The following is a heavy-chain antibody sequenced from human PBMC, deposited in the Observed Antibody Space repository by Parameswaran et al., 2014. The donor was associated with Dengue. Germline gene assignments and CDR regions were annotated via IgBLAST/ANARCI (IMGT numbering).Heavy chain of an antibody. Sequence: WIRQPPGKGLVWVSRINSDGSSTSYADSVKGRFTISRDNAKNTLYLQMNSLRAEDTAVYYCARNHEDIVLMLGTGANYYYYYGMDVWGQGTTVTVSS. CDR2: INSDGSST. J-gene: IGHJ6*02. V-gene: IGHV3-74*01. D-gene: IGHD2-8*01. CDR3: ARNHEDIVLMLGTGANYYYYYGMDV.